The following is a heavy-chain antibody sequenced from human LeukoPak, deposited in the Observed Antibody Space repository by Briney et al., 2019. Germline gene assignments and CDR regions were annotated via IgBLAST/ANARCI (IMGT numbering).Heavy chain of an antibody. CDR1: GFTFSSYA. J-gene: IGHJ4*02. Sequence: GGSLRLSCAASGFTFSSYAMSWVRQAPGKGLEWVSAISGSGGSTYYADSVKGRFTISRDNSKNTLYLQMNSLRAEDTAVYYCAKDAPGGDYVEPLPRHYWGQGTLVTVSS. D-gene: IGHD4-17*01. V-gene: IGHV3-23*01. CDR2: ISGSGGST. CDR3: AKDAPGGDYVEPLPRHY.